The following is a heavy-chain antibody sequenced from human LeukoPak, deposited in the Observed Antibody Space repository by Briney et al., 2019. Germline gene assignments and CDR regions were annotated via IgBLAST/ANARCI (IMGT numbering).Heavy chain of an antibody. CDR1: GGSISGHY. CDR2: LYGSASI. Sequence: SETLSLTCTVSGGSISGHYWSWIRQPAGKGLEWIGRLYGSASIKYNPSLRSRLSLSGDTSKNQFSLKLSSVTAADTAVYYCAREARLASAAGLDVWGQGTMVTVS. V-gene: IGHV4-4*07. CDR3: AREARLASAAGLDV. J-gene: IGHJ6*02. D-gene: IGHD5-12*01.